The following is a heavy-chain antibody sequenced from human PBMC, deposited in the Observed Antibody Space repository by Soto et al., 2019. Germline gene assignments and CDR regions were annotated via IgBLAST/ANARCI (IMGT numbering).Heavy chain of an antibody. CDR3: ARAPSSVVTDSHYFDY. Sequence: GGSLRLSCAASGFTFSSYSMNWVRQAPGKGLEWVSYISSSSSTIYYADSVKGRFTISRDNAKNSLYLQMNSLRAEDTAVYYCARAPSSVVTDSHYFDYWGQGTLVTVSS. CDR2: ISSSSSTI. V-gene: IGHV3-48*01. CDR1: GFTFSSYS. J-gene: IGHJ4*02. D-gene: IGHD2-21*02.